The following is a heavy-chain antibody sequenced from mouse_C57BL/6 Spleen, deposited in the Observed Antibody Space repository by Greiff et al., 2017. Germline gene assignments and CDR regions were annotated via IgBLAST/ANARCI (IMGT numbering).Heavy chain of an antibody. D-gene: IGHD2-4*01. J-gene: IGHJ3*01. V-gene: IGHV5-6*01. CDR1: GFTFSSYG. Sequence: VQLKESGGDLVKPGGSLKLSCAASGFTFSSYGMSWVRQTPDKRLEWVATISSGGSYTYYPDSVKGRFTISRDNAKNTLYLQMSSLKSEDTAMYYCARRDYDSLAYWGQGTLVTVSA. CDR2: ISSGGSYT. CDR3: ARRDYDSLAY.